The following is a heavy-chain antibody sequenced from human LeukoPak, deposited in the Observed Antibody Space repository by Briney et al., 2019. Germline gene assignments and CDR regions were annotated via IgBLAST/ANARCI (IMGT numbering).Heavy chain of an antibody. CDR2: IIPILGIA. CDR1: GGTFSSYA. J-gene: IGHJ4*02. D-gene: IGHD3-10*01. V-gene: IGHV1-69*04. Sequence: SVKVSCKASGGTFSSYAISWVRQAPGQGLEWMGRIIPILGIANYAQKFQGRVTITADKSTSTAYMELSSLRSEDTAVYYCAGRYYGSERPFDYWGQGTLVTVSS. CDR3: AGRYYGSERPFDY.